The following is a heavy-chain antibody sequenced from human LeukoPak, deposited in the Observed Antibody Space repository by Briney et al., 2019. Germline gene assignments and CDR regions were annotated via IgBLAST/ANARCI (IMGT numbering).Heavy chain of an antibody. V-gene: IGHV1-69*06. CDR3: ARDRSGYGNYFDF. J-gene: IGHJ4*02. CDR1: GDTFSNYA. D-gene: IGHD5-18*01. CDR2: ITKFGST. Sequence: GASVKVSCKASGDTFSNYAISWVRLAPGQGLEWMGAITKFGSTNYAHNFVGRVTMTADKSTSTAYMELSSLKSDDTAVYYCARDRSGYGNYFDFWGQGTLVTVSS.